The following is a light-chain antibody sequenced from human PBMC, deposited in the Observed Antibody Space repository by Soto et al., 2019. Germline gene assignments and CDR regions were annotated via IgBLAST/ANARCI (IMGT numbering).Light chain of an antibody. CDR1: SSDVGGYNY. J-gene: IGLJ1*01. CDR3: SSYTSSSTLYYV. Sequence: QSVLTQPASVSGSPGQSITISCSGTSSDVGGYNYVSWYQQHPGKAPKLMIYEVSNRPSGVSNRFSGSKSSNTASLTISGLQAEDEADYYCSSYTSSSTLYYVFGTGTKLTVL. V-gene: IGLV2-14*01. CDR2: EVS.